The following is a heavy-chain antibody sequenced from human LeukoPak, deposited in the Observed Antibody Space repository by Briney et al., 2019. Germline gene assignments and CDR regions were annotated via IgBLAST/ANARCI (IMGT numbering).Heavy chain of an antibody. V-gene: IGHV3-7*01. CDR3: ARLGLEVGGPNWFDP. CDR1: GFSFSSNW. CDR2: IKRDGSQK. Sequence: GGSLRLSCAAPGFSFSSNWMGWVRQAPGKGLEWVTHIKRDGSQKYYLDSVKGRFTISRDNAKNSLYLQMNSLRVEDTAVYYCARLGLEVGGPNWFDPWGQGTLVTVSS. J-gene: IGHJ5*02. D-gene: IGHD1-1*01.